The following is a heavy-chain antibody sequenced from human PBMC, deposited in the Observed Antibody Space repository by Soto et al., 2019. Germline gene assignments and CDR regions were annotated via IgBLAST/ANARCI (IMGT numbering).Heavy chain of an antibody. CDR2: ISYRCTT. V-gene: IGHV4-61*01. CDR1: GGSVTSDSYY. J-gene: IGHJ4*02. CDR3: AGVYCTRTSCWLKV. D-gene: IGHD2-2*01. Sequence: QVQLQQSGPGLVTPSETLSLTCTVSGGSVTSDSYYWSWMRQPPGKGLEWIVYISYRCTTNYNASIKSRVTISRDTSTNQLALGLSSVTSADTAVYYCAGVYCTRTSCWLKVWGQGTRVIVSS.